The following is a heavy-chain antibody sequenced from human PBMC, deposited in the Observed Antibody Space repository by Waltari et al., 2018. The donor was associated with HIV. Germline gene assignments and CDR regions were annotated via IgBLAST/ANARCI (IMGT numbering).Heavy chain of an antibody. CDR3: ARDPRSSGYYGVDV. V-gene: IGHV3-53*01. Sequence: EVQLVESGGGLIETGGSLRLSCAASGFTVSSNYMSWVRQAPGKGREGVYVNYSGGSRYYADCVKGRFTSSRNNSKNTVSLHMNSLRAEDTAVYYCARDPRSSGYYGVDVWGQGTAVTVSS. D-gene: IGHD1-26*01. J-gene: IGHJ6*02. CDR1: GFTVSSNY. CDR2: NYSGGSR.